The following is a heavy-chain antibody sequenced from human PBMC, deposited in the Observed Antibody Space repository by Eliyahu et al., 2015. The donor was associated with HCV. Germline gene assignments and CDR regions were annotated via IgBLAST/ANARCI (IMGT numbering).Heavy chain of an antibody. D-gene: IGHD5-18*01. CDR2: IIPIFGTT. CDR1: GGTFSSYA. J-gene: IGHJ4*02. CDR3: ARPHSYGQGGYFDY. Sequence: QVHLVQSGAEVKKPGSSVKVSCKAPGGTFSSYAVSWVRQAPGQGLEWMGGIIPIFGTTNYAQKFQGRVTITADESTNTAYMELRSLRSEDTAVYYCARPHSYGQGGYFDYWGQGTLVTVSS. V-gene: IGHV1-69*01.